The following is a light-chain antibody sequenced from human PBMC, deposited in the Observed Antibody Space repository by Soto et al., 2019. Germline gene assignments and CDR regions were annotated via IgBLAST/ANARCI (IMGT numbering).Light chain of an antibody. CDR1: SSDIGGYDS. CDR2: EVS. CDR3: TSYAGSNNLYV. V-gene: IGLV2-8*01. Sequence: QSALTQPPSASGSPGQSVTISCTGTSSDIGGYDSVSWYQQHPGRAPKLMIYEVSKRPSGVPDRFSGSKSANTASLTVSGLQAEDEADYYCTSYAGSNNLYVFGTGTKLTVL. J-gene: IGLJ1*01.